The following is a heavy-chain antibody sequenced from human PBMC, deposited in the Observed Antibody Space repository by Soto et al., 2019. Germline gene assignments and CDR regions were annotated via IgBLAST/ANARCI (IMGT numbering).Heavy chain of an antibody. D-gene: IGHD6-13*01. CDR3: ARDGSSAAGPYYYYYYGMEV. CDR1: GFIFDDYG. CDR2: VSASGLNT. Sequence: GGSLRLSCAASGFIFDDYGMSWVRQGPGKGLEWVSGVSASGLNTDYADPVKGRFYISRDNSKNTVSLHMNSLRAEDTAVYYCARDGSSAAGPYYYYYYGMEVWGQGTSVTVSS. V-gene: IGHV3-23*01. J-gene: IGHJ6*02.